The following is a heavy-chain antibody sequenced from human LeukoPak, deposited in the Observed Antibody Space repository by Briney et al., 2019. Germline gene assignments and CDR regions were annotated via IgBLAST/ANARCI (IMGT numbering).Heavy chain of an antibody. CDR2: INHSGST. J-gene: IGHJ6*02. CDR3: ARAGPAATRYYYYGMDV. V-gene: IGHV4-34*01. Sequence: KPSETLSLTCAVYGGSFSGYYWSWIRQPPGKGLEWIGEINHSGSTNYNPSLKSRVTISVDTSKNQFPLKLSSVTAADTAVYYCARAGPAATRYYYYGMDVWGQGTTVTVSS. CDR1: GGSFSGYY. D-gene: IGHD2-15*01.